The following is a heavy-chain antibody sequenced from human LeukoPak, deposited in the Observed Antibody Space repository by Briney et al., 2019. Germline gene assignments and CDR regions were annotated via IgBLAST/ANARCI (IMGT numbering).Heavy chain of an antibody. CDR1: GFTFSSYE. J-gene: IGHJ4*02. CDR2: ISSSGSTI. V-gene: IGHV3-48*03. D-gene: IGHD2-21*02. CDR3: ARDLAYCGGDCYLDY. Sequence: GGSLRLSCAASGFTFSSYEMNWVRQAPGKGLEWVSYISSSGSTIYYADSVKGRFTISRDNAKNSLYLQMNSLRAEDTAVYYCARDLAYCGGDCYLDYWGQGTLVTVSS.